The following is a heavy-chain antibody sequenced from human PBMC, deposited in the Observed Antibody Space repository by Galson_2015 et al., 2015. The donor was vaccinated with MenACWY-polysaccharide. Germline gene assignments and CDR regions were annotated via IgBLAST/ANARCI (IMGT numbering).Heavy chain of an antibody. V-gene: IGHV1-46*01. CDR1: GYTFTNYY. J-gene: IGHJ4*01. Sequence: SVKVSCKASGYTFTNYYIHWVRQAPGQGLEWLGFINPSGGSTSYAQKFQGRVTMTRDTSTGTVYVDLSSLRSEDTAVYYCARNAASGLDYWGHGTLVTVPS. CDR3: ARNAASGLDY. D-gene: IGHD3-10*01. CDR2: INPSGGST.